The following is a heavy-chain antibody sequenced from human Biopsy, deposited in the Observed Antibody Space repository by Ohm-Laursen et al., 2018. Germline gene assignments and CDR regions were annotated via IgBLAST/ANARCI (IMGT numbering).Heavy chain of an antibody. Sequence: SSVKVSCKASGGTFSSHAISWVRQAPGQGLEWMGGIIPILGTAEYAQNFQGRLTITADESTSTSYMDLISLRSEDTAVYYCARDRSSGSYSPSDYWGQGTLVTVSS. CDR1: GGTFSSHA. CDR3: ARDRSSGSYSPSDY. CDR2: IIPILGTA. V-gene: IGHV1-69*01. D-gene: IGHD1-26*01. J-gene: IGHJ4*02.